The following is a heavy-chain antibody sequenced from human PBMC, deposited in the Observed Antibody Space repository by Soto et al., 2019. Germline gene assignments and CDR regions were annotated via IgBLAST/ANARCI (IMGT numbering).Heavy chain of an antibody. CDR2: LNPGGAAT. CDR1: GFTFSDYA. D-gene: IGHD1-26*01. CDR3: VKDSPLSGNYQDPDY. V-gene: IGHV3-23*01. J-gene: IGHJ4*02. Sequence: EVQLLESGGGLVQPGGSLRLSCAASGFTFSDYAMTWVRQAPGKGLEWVAALNPGGAATYYADSVKGRFTISRDNSKNTLHLQMNSLRAEDTAIYFCVKDSPLSGNYQDPDYWGQGTLVTVSS.